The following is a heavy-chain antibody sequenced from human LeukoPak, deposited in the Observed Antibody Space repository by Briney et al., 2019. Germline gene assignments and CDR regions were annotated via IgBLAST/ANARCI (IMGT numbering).Heavy chain of an antibody. CDR3: ARGGDTAAGTEGPFDY. Sequence: RASVKVSCKASGYTFTGYYMHWVRQAPGQGLEWMGWINPNSGGTNYAQKFQGRVTMTRDTSISTAYMELSRLRSDDTAVYYCARGGDTAAGTEGPFDYWGQGTLVTVSS. V-gene: IGHV1-2*02. D-gene: IGHD6-13*01. J-gene: IGHJ4*02. CDR2: INPNSGGT. CDR1: GYTFTGYY.